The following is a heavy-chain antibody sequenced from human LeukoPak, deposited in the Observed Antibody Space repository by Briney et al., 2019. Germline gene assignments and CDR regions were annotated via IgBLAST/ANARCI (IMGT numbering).Heavy chain of an antibody. D-gene: IGHD2-15*01. J-gene: IGHJ4*02. CDR2: ISSSSSYI. CDR3: ARGLGYCSGGSCPRKTYFDY. Sequence: GGSLRLSCAASGFTFSSYSMNWVRQAPGKGLEWVSSISSSSSYIYYADSVKGRFTISRDNAKNSLYLQMNSPRAEDTAVYYCARGLGYCSGGSCPRKTYFDYWGQGTLVTVSS. V-gene: IGHV3-21*01. CDR1: GFTFSSYS.